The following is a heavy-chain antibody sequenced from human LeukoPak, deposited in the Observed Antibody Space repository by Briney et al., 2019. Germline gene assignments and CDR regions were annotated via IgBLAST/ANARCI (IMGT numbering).Heavy chain of an antibody. CDR2: IPYDGSNK. V-gene: IGHV3-30*01. CDR3: ARDKRLRFLEWLYRRDNWFDP. D-gene: IGHD3-3*01. J-gene: IGHJ5*02. CDR1: GFTFSSYA. Sequence: QPGGSLRLSCAAFGFTFSSYAMHWVRQAPGKGLEWVAVIPYDGSNKYYADSVKGRFTISRDNSKNTLYLQMNSLRAEDTAVYYCARDKRLRFLEWLYRRDNWFDPWGQGTLVTVSS.